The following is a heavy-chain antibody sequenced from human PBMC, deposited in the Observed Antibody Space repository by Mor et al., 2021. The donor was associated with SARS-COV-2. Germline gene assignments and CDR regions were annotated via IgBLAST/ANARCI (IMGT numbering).Heavy chain of an antibody. CDR1: TSTSGSY. J-gene: IGHJ5*02. CDR2: IFSGGST. CDR3: ASRTPLLTTYWFDH. D-gene: IGHD2-15*01. V-gene: IGHV4-39*01. Sequence: TSTSGSYWGWIRQPPGKGLEWIASIFSGGSTYYNPSLKSRVTVSVDTSKNQFSLKLNYVTAADTAVYYCASRTPLLTTYWFDHWGQG.